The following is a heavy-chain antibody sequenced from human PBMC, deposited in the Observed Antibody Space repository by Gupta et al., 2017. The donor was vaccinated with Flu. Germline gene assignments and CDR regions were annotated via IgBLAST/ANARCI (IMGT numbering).Heavy chain of an antibody. V-gene: IGHV1-18*01. CDR3: ARSGNTIFGVVITRQSDY. CDR1: GYTFTSYG. CDR2: ISGYNGHT. Sequence: QVQLVQSGAEVKKPGASVKVSCKTSGYTFTSYGISWVRQAPGQGLEWVGWISGYNGHTNYAQKLQGRVTMTTDTSTNIAYMELRSLKSDDTAVYYCARSGNTIFGVVITRQSDYWGQGTLVTVSS. J-gene: IGHJ4*02. D-gene: IGHD3-3*01.